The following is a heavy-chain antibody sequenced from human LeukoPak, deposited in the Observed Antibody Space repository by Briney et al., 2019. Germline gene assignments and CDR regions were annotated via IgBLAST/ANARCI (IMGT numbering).Heavy chain of an antibody. D-gene: IGHD6-19*01. CDR3: ARDNSGWSVDY. J-gene: IGHJ4*02. CDR2: ISPSGDYT. V-gene: IGHV1-46*04. Sequence: ASVKVSCKASGYTFTGYCMHWVRQAPGQGLEWMGIISPSGDYTRYAQKLQGRVSMTLDTSTSTVYMELNSLESEDTAMYYCARDNSGWSVDYWGQGTLVTVTS. CDR1: GYTFTGYC.